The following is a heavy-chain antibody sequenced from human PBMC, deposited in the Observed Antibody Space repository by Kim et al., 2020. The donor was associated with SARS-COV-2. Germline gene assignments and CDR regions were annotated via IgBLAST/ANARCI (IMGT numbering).Heavy chain of an antibody. Sequence: GGSLRLSCAASGFTFSSYAMSWVRQAPGKGLEWVSAISGSGGSTYYADSVKGRFTISRDNSKNTLYLQMNSLRAEDTAVYYCAKRACSGGSCWWTNLEYYYYGMDVWGQGTTVTVSS. D-gene: IGHD2-15*01. J-gene: IGHJ6*02. CDR3: AKRACSGGSCWWTNLEYYYYGMDV. V-gene: IGHV3-23*01. CDR2: ISGSGGST. CDR1: GFTFSSYA.